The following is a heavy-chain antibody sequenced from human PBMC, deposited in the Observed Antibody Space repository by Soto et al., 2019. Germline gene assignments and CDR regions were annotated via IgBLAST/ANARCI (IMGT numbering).Heavy chain of an antibody. V-gene: IGHV1-69*13. J-gene: IGHJ6*02. Sequence: GASVKVSCKASGGTFSSYAISWVRQAHGQGLEWMGGIIPIFGTANYAQKFQGRVTITADESTSTAYMELSSLRSEDTAVYYCARTRRGYDSSGQHAGPLTYYYGMDVWGQGTTVTVSS. CDR3: ARTRRGYDSSGQHAGPLTYYYGMDV. CDR1: GGTFSSYA. CDR2: IIPIFGTA. D-gene: IGHD3-22*01.